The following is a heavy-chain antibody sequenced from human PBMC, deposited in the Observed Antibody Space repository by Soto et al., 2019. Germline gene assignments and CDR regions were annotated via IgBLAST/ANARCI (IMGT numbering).Heavy chain of an antibody. CDR2: IYYSGST. V-gene: IGHV4-59*01. CDR3: ARGGERVAMPSGY. CDR1: GGSISSYY. J-gene: IGHJ4*02. Sequence: ETLSLTCTVSGGSISSYYWSWIRQPPGKGLEWIGYIYYSGSTNYNPSLKSRVTISVDTSKNQFSLKLSSVTAADTAVYYCARGGERVAMPSGYWGQGTLVTVSS. D-gene: IGHD2-2*01.